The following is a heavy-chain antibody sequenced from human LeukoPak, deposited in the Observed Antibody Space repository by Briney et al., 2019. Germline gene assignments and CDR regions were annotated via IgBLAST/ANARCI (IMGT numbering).Heavy chain of an antibody. CDR3: AKSSQWLQLLYCDY. D-gene: IGHD5-24*01. V-gene: IGHV3-23*01. Sequence: GGSLRLSCAASGFTFSSYAMSWVRQAPGKGLEWVSAISGSGGSTYYADSVKGRFTISRDNSKNTLYLQMNSLRAEDTAVYYCAKSSQWLQLLYCDYWGQGTLVTVSS. CDR2: ISGSGGST. CDR1: GFTFSSYA. J-gene: IGHJ4*02.